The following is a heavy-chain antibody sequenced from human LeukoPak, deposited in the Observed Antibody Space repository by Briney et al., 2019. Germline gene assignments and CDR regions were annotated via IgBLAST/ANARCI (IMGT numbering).Heavy chain of an antibody. Sequence: ASVKISCKASGYTFTNFDINWVRQTAGRGLEWMGRMNPNTANTGYAQRFRGRVTLTSDTSKNTAYMELSSLTPDDTAVYYCARLGLYDVGDWGQGTLVTVSS. CDR1: GYTFTNFD. D-gene: IGHD5/OR15-5a*01. V-gene: IGHV1-8*01. CDR3: ARLGLYDVGD. CDR2: MNPNTANT. J-gene: IGHJ4*02.